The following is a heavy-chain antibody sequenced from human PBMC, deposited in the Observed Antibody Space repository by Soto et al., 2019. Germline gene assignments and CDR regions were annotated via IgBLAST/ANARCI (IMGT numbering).Heavy chain of an antibody. V-gene: IGHV3-9*01. CDR1: GFTLDAYA. J-gene: IGHJ6*02. CDR3: AKSTGGTANGMDV. CDR2: ISWNSGTV. D-gene: IGHD2-8*02. Sequence: PGRSPKLSCGASGFTLDAYAMHWVRHAPGKGLEWVSGISWNSGTVGCAVSVKGLFTISRDNAKRFLHLQMSSLRAEDTALCYCAKSTGGTANGMDVWGQGTTVTVSS.